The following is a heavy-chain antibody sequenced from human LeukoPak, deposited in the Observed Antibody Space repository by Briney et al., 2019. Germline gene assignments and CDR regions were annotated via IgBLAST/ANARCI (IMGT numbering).Heavy chain of an antibody. V-gene: IGHV3-23*01. CDR2: ISGSGATT. D-gene: IGHD6-19*01. Sequence: PGGSLRLSCAASGFTFSNYAMSWVRQAPGKGLEWVSVISGSGATTYYADSVKGRFTISRDNSKNTLYLQVDSLRVEDTAVYYCARGDGSGWPLDKWGQGTLVTVSS. J-gene: IGHJ4*02. CDR3: ARGDGSGWPLDK. CDR1: GFTFSNYA.